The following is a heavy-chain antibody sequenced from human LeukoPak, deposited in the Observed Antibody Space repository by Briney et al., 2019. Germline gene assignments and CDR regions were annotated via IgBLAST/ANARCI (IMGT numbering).Heavy chain of an antibody. CDR3: ARDWGIQNMYYFDF. D-gene: IGHD2/OR15-2a*01. CDR1: GFTFSSYA. V-gene: IGHV3-23*01. CDR2: INDGGSNT. Sequence: GGSLRLSCAASGFTFSSYAMSWVRQAPGKGLEWVAHINDGGSNTYYADSVGGRFTISRDNSKDTLYVQMDSLRVEDTAVYYCARDWGIQNMYYFDFWGLGTQVTVSS. J-gene: IGHJ4*02.